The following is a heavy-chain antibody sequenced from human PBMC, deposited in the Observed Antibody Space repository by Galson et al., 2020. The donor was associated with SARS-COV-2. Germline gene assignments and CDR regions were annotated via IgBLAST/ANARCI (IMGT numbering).Heavy chain of an antibody. J-gene: IGHJ6*02. V-gene: IGHV1-69*13. D-gene: IGHD6-13*01. CDR1: AGTFSSYA. CDR3: ARDLRPYSSSWYYYYYYGMDV. Sequence: SVKVTCKASAGTFSSYAISWVRQAPAQGLEWMGGIIPTFGTANYAQKFQGRVTITADESTSTAYMELSSLRSEDTAVYYCARDLRPYSSSWYYYYYYGMDVWGQGTTVTVSS. CDR2: IIPTFGTA.